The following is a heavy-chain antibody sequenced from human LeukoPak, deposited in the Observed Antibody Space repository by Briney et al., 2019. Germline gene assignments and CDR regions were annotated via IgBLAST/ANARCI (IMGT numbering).Heavy chain of an antibody. D-gene: IGHD1-1*01. CDR1: GFTFDNYD. CDR3: ANLEDN. Sequence: GGSLRLSCAVSGFTFDNYDMHWVRQAPGKGLEWVAFIRGDGSDQYYEDSVKGRFTISRDNSKNTLFLQMNSLRFEDTALYYCANLEDNWGQGTPVTVSS. V-gene: IGHV3-30*02. J-gene: IGHJ4*02. CDR2: IRGDGSDQ.